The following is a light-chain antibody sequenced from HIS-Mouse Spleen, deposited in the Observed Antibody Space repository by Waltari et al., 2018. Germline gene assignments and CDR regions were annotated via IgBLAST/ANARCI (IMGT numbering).Light chain of an antibody. CDR1: QSISSY. Sequence: DIQMTQSPSSLSESVGDRITITGRASQSISSYLNWYQQKPGKSPKLLIYAASSLQSGVPSRFSGSGSGTDFTLTISSLQPEDFATYYCQQSYRALTFGGGTKVEIK. CDR2: AAS. V-gene: IGKV1-39*01. CDR3: QQSYRALT. J-gene: IGKJ4*01.